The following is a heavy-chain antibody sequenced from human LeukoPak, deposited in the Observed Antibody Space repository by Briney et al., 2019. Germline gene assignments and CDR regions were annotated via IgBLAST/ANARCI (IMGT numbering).Heavy chain of an antibody. D-gene: IGHD3-10*01. CDR2: IYHSGST. V-gene: IGHV4-38-2*02. J-gene: IGHJ5*02. Sequence: SETLSLTCTVSGYSISSGYYWGWIRQPPGKGLEWIGSIYHSGSTYYNPSLKSRVTISVDTSKNQFSLKLSSVTAADTAVYYCARDKRFGELFRIVSWFDPWGQGTLVTVSS. CDR1: GYSISSGYY. CDR3: ARDKRFGELFRIVSWFDP.